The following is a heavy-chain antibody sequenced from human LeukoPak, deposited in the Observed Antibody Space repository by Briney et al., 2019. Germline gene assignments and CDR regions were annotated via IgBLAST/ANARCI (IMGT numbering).Heavy chain of an antibody. D-gene: IGHD5-18*01. V-gene: IGHV3-7*01. J-gene: IGHJ4*02. CDR2: IKQDGSEK. Sequence: PGGSLRLSCAASGFTFSSYWMSWVRQAPGKGLEWVANIKQDGSEKYYVDSVKGRFTISRDNAKNSLYLQMNSLRAEDTAVYYCARDRGDTAMVKGAYYFDYWGQGTLVTVSS. CDR3: ARDRGDTAMVKGAYYFDY. CDR1: GFTFSSYW.